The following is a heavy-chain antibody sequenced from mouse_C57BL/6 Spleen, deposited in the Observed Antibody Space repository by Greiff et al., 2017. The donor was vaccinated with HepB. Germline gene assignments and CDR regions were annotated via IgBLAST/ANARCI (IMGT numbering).Heavy chain of an antibody. CDR1: GYSITSGYY. CDR3: ARILRPAAWFAY. D-gene: IGHD1-2*01. J-gene: IGHJ3*01. Sequence: EVKLMESGPGLVKPSQSLSLTCSVTGYSITSGYYWHWIRQFPGNKLEWMGYISYDGSNNYNPSLKNRISITRDTSKNQFFLKLNSVTTEDTATYYCARILRPAAWFAYWGQGTLVTVSA. CDR2: ISYDGSN. V-gene: IGHV3-6*01.